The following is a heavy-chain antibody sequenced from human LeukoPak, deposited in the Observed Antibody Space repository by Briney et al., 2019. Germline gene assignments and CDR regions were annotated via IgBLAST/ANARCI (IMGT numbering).Heavy chain of an antibody. V-gene: IGHV4-31*03. CDR2: IFYSGST. D-gene: IGHD3-10*01. CDR3: ARQATITMVREDYGMDV. J-gene: IGHJ6*02. Sequence: PSETLSLTCTVSGGSISSGGYYWSWIRQHPGKGLEWIGYIFYSGSTYYSPSLKSRVTISLDTSKNQFSLKLSSVTAADTAVYYCARQATITMVREDYGMDVWGQGTTVTVSS. CDR1: GGSISSGGYY.